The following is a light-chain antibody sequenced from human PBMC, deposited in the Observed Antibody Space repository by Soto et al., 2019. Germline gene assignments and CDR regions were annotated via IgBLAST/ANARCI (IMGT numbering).Light chain of an antibody. J-gene: IGLJ3*02. V-gene: IGLV1-40*01. CDR3: QSYDNNLNGGV. Sequence: QSVPTQPPSVSGAPGQRVTISCTGSSSNIGAGYGVHWYQQAPGAVPKLIIYGNNNRPSGVPDRISGSKSGTSVTLAITGLQADDEDDYYCQSYDNNLNGGVFGGGTKLTVL. CDR1: SSNIGAGYG. CDR2: GNN.